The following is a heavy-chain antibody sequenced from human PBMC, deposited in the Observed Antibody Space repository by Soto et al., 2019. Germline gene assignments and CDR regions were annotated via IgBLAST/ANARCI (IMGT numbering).Heavy chain of an antibody. CDR2: TYYRSQWFN. CDR1: GDSVSSNIVT. D-gene: IGHD2-2*01. J-gene: IGHJ4*02. Sequence: ASETLSLTCAISGDSVSSNIVTWDWIRQSPSRGLEWLGRTYYRSQWFNDYAVSVKSRMTINADTSKNQFSLQLNYVTPEDTAVYYCARLIGTSGFVGWGQGTPVTASP. V-gene: IGHV6-1*01. CDR3: ARLIGTSGFVG.